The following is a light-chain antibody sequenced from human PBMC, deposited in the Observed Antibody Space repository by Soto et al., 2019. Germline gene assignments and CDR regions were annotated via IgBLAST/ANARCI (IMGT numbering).Light chain of an antibody. CDR3: QQSYNIQALT. Sequence: DIQMTQSPSSLSASVGDRVAITRRASQNIRNYLNWYQQKPGKAPKVLIYGAASLQSGVPSRFSGSGSGTNFTLTINSLQPEDYATYYCQQSYNIQALTFRGGTKVEIK. J-gene: IGKJ4*01. CDR2: GAA. V-gene: IGKV1-39*01. CDR1: QNIRNY.